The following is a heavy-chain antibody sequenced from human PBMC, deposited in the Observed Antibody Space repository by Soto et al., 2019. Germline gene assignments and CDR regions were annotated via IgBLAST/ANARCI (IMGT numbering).Heavy chain of an antibody. CDR3: AREVSIAVASCTNYDYYGMDV. J-gene: IGHJ6*02. D-gene: IGHD6-19*01. CDR2: ISAYNGNT. V-gene: IGHV1-18*01. Sequence: ASVKVSCKASGYTFTSYGISWVRQAPGQGLEWMGWISAYNGNTNYAQKLQGRVTMTTDTSTSTAYMELRSLRSDDTAVYYCAREVSIAVASCTNYDYYGMDVWGQGTTVNVSS. CDR1: GYTFTSYG.